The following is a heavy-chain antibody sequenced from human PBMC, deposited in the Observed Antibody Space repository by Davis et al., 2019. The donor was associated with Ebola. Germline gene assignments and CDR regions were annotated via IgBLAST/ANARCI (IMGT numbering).Heavy chain of an antibody. CDR2: ISAYNGNT. J-gene: IGHJ5*02. D-gene: IGHD2-21*01. CDR1: GYTFTSYG. Sequence: ASVKVSCKASGYTFTSYGISWVRQAPGQGLEWMGWISAYNGNTNYAQKLQGRVTITTDTSTSTAYMELRRLRSDDTAVYYCARDANIVVVIASPGYNWFDPWGQGTLVTVSS. CDR3: ARDANIVVVIASPGYNWFDP. V-gene: IGHV1-18*01.